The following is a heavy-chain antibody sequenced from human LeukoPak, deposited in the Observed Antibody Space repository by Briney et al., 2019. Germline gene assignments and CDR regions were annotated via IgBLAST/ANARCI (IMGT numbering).Heavy chain of an antibody. CDR1: GYTFTSYY. CDR3: ARDFRGIVVVPAAPREIYYYYYMGV. D-gene: IGHD2-2*01. V-gene: IGHV1-46*01. CDR2: INPSGGST. Sequence: ASVKVSCKASGYTFTSYYTHWVRQAPGQGLEWMGIINPSGGSTSYAQKFQGRVTMTRDTSTSTVYMELSSLRSEDTAVYYCARDFRGIVVVPAAPREIYYYYYMGVWGKGTTVTVSS. J-gene: IGHJ6*03.